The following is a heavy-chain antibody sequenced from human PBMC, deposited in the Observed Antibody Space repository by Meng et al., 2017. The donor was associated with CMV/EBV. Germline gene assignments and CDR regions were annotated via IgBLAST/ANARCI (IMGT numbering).Heavy chain of an antibody. V-gene: IGHV1-46*01. CDR2: INPSGGST. Sequence: ASVKVSCKASGYTFTSYYMHWVRQAPGQGLEWMGIINPSGGSTSYAQKFQGRVTMTRDTSTSTAYMELRSLRSDDTAVYYCARVGPRSSSSRGYFDYWGQGTLVTVSS. D-gene: IGHD6-13*01. CDR3: ARVGPRSSSSRGYFDY. J-gene: IGHJ4*02. CDR1: GYTFTSYY.